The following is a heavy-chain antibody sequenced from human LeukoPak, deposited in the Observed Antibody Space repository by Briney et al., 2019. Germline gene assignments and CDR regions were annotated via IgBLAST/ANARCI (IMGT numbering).Heavy chain of an antibody. CDR2: IKQDGSEK. CDR1: GFSFSDYW. J-gene: IGHJ4*02. CDR3: AKDWDYDYVWGSYRYTFPGY. Sequence: PGGSLRLSCAASGFSFSDYWMSWVRQAPGKGLEWVANIKQDGSEKYYADSVKGRFTISRDNSKNTLYLQMNSLSAEDTAVYYCAKDWDYDYVWGSYRYTFPGYWGQGTLVTVSS. D-gene: IGHD3-16*02. V-gene: IGHV3-7*01.